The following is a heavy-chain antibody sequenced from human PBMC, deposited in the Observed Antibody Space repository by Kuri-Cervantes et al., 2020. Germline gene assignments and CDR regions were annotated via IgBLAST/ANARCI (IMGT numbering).Heavy chain of an antibody. V-gene: IGHV3-74*01. D-gene: IGHD3-22*01. CDR2: ISNDGSIT. CDR1: GFTFSSSW. J-gene: IGHJ3*02. CDR3: AKDQGSGYYSEGFDM. Sequence: GESLKISCVASGFTFSSSWMHWVRQVPGKGLVWVSRISNDGSITNYADSVKGRFTVSRDNTKNTVYLQMDSLRAEDTAVYYCAKDQGSGYYSEGFDMWGQGTVVTVSS.